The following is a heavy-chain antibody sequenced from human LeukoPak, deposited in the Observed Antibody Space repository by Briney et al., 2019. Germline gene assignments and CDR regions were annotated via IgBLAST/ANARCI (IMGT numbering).Heavy chain of an antibody. D-gene: IGHD3-9*01. J-gene: IGHJ3*02. CDR2: IHHAGST. CDR3: VRGFDGHNAFDI. V-gene: IGHV4-38-2*02. Sequence: SETLSLTCTVSDYSISSGHYWGWIRQPPGKGLGWIANIHHAGSTYYNPSLKSRVTISVDTSKNQFSLKLNSVTAADMAVYRCVRGFDGHNAFDIWGQGTMVTVSS. CDR1: DYSISSGHY.